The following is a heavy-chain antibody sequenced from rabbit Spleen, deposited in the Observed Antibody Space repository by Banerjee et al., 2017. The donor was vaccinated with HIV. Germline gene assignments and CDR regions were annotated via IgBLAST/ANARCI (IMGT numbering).Heavy chain of an antibody. Sequence: QQLVESGGGLVKPGASLTLTCKASAFSFSRGYDMCWVRQAPGKGLEWIAVIYPFYGRTDYASWAKGRFTISLDNVQNTVFLQMTSLTAADTATYFCARARDTYDDVGDYARLDLWGPGTLVTVS. V-gene: IGHV1S40*01. D-gene: IGHD2-1*01. CDR3: ARARDTYDDVGDYARLDL. CDR2: IYPFYGRT. J-gene: IGHJ3*01. CDR1: AFSFSRGYD.